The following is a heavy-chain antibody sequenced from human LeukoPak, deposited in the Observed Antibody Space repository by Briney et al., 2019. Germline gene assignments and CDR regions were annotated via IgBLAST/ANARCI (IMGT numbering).Heavy chain of an antibody. CDR3: ARGASYKMGYFDY. D-gene: IGHD5-24*01. CDR2: IYYSGST. CDR1: GGSISSSSYY. V-gene: IGHV4-39*07. J-gene: IGHJ4*02. Sequence: PSETLSLTCTVSGGSISSSSYYWGWIRQPPGKGLEWIGSIYYSGSTYYNPSLKSRVTISVDTSKNQFSLKLSSVTAADTAVYYCARGASYKMGYFDYWGQGTLVTVSS.